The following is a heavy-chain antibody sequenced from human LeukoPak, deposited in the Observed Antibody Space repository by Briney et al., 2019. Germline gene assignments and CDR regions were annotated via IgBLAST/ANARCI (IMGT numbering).Heavy chain of an antibody. CDR3: GSTNYNHSLKSRVTMSVDTSKNQFSLKVNSVTAADTAVYYCARLRNRYDTSGYYPFDY. CDR1: GDSISGYD. Sequence: SGTLSLTCGVSGDSISGYDWSWVRQPPGKGLEWVWDIYCSGSTNYYAASESRGTIILSTNKNQFSLKQKNMPTADATVVYYSGSTNYNHSLKSRVTMSVDTSKNQFSLKVNSVTAADTAVYYCARLRNRYDTSGYYPFDYWGQGTLVTVSS. V-gene: IGHV4-4*08. D-gene: IGHD2/OR15-2a*01. CDR2: IYCSGST. J-gene: IGHJ4*02.